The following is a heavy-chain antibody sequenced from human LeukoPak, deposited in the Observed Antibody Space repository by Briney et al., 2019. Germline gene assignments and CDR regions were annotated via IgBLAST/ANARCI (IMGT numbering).Heavy chain of an antibody. D-gene: IGHD1-1*01. CDR3: AHSVSLDFNYWYFDL. CDR1: GLSLRTRGGG. V-gene: IGHV2-5*02. J-gene: IGHJ2*01. Sequence: KRSGPTLVKPTQALTLTCTFSGLSLRTRGGGVGWIRQPPGKALEWLTLIYWGDDKRYSPSLKSRLTITKDTSKNQVVLTMTNMDPVDTATYYCAHSVSLDFNYWYFDLWGRGTLVTVSS. CDR2: IYWGDDK.